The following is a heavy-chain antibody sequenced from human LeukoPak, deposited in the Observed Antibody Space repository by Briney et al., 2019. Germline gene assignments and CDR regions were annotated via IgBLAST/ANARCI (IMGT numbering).Heavy chain of an antibody. CDR3: AKGTPRQRVAAAGYYFDY. V-gene: IGHV3-30*04. CDR2: ISYDGSNK. D-gene: IGHD6-13*01. J-gene: IGHJ4*02. Sequence: GRSLRLSCTASGFTFSSYTVHWVRQAPGRGLEWVAVISYDGSNKYYADSVKGRFTISRDNSKNTLYLQMNSLRAEDTAVYYCAKGTPRQRVAAAGYYFDYWGQGTLVTVSS. CDR1: GFTFSSYT.